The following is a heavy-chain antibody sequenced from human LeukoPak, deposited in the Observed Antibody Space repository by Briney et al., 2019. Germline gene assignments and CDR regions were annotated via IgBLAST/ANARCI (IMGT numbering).Heavy chain of an antibody. CDR1: GGSISSYY. V-gene: IGHV4-34*01. J-gene: IGHJ3*02. CDR2: INHSGST. Sequence: PSETLSLTCTVSGGSISSYYRSWIRQPPGKGLEWIGEINHSGSTNYNPSLKSRVTISVDTSKNQFSLKLSSVTAADTAVYYCARVKLTTWIQLWLRAFDIWGQGTMVTVSS. CDR3: ARVKLTTWIQLWLRAFDI. D-gene: IGHD5-18*01.